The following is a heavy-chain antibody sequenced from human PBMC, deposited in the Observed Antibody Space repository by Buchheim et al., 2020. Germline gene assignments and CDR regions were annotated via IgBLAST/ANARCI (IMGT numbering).Heavy chain of an antibody. CDR2: IYPGDSST. CDR3: ARARGYCSSASCYDYDY. Sequence: EVQLVQSGAEVKKPGESLEISCKPSGYSFANYWIAWVRQMPGKGLEWMAMIYPGDSSTKYSPSFQGQVTISADKSLRTAYLQWSSLKASDTATYFCARARGYCSSASCYDYDYWGQGT. V-gene: IGHV5-51*01. D-gene: IGHD2-2*01. J-gene: IGHJ4*02. CDR1: GYSFANYW.